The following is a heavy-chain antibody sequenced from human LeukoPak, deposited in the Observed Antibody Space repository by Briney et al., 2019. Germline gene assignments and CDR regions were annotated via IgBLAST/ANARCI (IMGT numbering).Heavy chain of an antibody. CDR3: ARDHWWDLRGFDY. V-gene: IGHV1-3*01. J-gene: IGHJ4*02. Sequence: ASVKVPCKASGYTFTSYAMHWVRQAPGQRLEWMGWINAGNGNTKYSQKFQGRVTITRDTSASTAYMELSSLRSEDTAVYYCARDHWWDLRGFDYWGQGTLVTVSS. D-gene: IGHD1-26*01. CDR2: INAGNGNT. CDR1: GYTFTSYA.